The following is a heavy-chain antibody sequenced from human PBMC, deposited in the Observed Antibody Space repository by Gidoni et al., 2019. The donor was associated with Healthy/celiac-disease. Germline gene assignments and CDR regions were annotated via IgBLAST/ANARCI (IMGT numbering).Heavy chain of an antibody. CDR3: GRMITFGGVTIDY. Sequence: QLQLQESGPGLVKPSETLSLTCTVSGGSISSSSYYWGWIRQPPGKGLEWIVSIYYRGSTYYNPSLKSRVTISVDTSKNQFSLKLSSVTAADTAVYYCGRMITFGGVTIDYWGQGTLVTVSS. CDR2: IYYRGST. D-gene: IGHD3-16*01. J-gene: IGHJ4*02. CDR1: GGSISSSSYY. V-gene: IGHV4-39*01.